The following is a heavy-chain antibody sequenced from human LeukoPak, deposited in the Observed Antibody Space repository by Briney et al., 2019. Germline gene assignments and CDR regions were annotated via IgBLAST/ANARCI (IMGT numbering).Heavy chain of an antibody. D-gene: IGHD1-26*01. V-gene: IGHV4-39*07. J-gene: IGHJ4*02. CDR3: ARGTGSFSL. CDR1: GGSISSSSYY. Sequence: PSETLSLTCTVSGGSISSSSYYWGWIRQPPGKGLEWVGSMYYSESTYYNPSLKSRVSISLDTSQNQLLLKLSSVTAADTAVYYCARGTGSFSLWGQGTLVTVSS. CDR2: MYYSEST.